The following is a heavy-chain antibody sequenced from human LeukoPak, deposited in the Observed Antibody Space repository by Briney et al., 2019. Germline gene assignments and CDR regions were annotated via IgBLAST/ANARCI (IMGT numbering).Heavy chain of an antibody. CDR2: INDSGST. J-gene: IGHJ4*02. CDR1: GVSFSGYY. CDR3: ARTATYYYDSSGYPVSDPLPDY. V-gene: IGHV4-34*01. D-gene: IGHD3-22*01. Sequence: SETLSLTCAVYGVSFSGYYWSWVRQPPGKGLEWVGEINDSGSTNYNPSLKSRVTISVDTSKNQFSLKLSSVTAADTAVYYCARTATYYYDSSGYPVSDPLPDYWGQGTLVTVSS.